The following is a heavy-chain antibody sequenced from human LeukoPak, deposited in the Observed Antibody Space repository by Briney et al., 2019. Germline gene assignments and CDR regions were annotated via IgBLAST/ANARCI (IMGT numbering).Heavy chain of an antibody. V-gene: IGHV3-23*01. D-gene: IGHD3-22*01. Sequence: GGSLRLSCAASGFTFSSSAMSWVRQVPGKGLEWVSGISASGGSTSYADSVRGRFTISRDNSKNTLYLQMNSLRAEDTAVYYCARDLLPPYYYDSSGEGSDYWGQGTLVTVSS. CDR2: ISASGGST. J-gene: IGHJ4*02. CDR1: GFTFSSSA. CDR3: ARDLLPPYYYDSSGEGSDY.